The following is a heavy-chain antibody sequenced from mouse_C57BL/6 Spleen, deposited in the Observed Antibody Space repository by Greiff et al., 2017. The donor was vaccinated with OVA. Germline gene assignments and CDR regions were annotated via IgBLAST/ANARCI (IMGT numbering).Heavy chain of an antibody. J-gene: IGHJ3*01. CDR2: IHPNSGST. V-gene: IGHV1-64*01. CDR1: GYTFTSYW. D-gene: IGHD1-1*01. CDR3: ARDPHYGSSWFAY. Sequence: QVQLQQSGAELVKPGASVKLSCKASGYTFTSYWMHWVKQRPGQGLEWIGMIHPNSGSTNYNEKFKSKATLTVDKSSSTAYMQLSSLTSEDSAVYYCARDPHYGSSWFAYWGQGTLVTVSA.